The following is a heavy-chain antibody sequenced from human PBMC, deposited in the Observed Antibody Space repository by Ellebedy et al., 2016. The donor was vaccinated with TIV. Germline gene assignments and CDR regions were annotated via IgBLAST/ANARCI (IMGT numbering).Heavy chain of an antibody. CDR1: GFTFSFYS. CDR2: ISYDGSNK. CDR3: ARDTSDYGDYRGGMDV. Sequence: GESLKISCAASGFTFSFYSIHWVRQAPGKGLEWVAVISYDGSNKYYADSVKGRFTISRDNSKNTLSVQMNSLRADDTAVYYCARDTSDYGDYRGGMDVWGQGTTVTVSS. V-gene: IGHV3-30-3*01. J-gene: IGHJ6*02. D-gene: IGHD4-17*01.